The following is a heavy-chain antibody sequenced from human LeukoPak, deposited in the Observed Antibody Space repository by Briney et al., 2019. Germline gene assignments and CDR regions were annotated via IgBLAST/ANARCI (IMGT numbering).Heavy chain of an antibody. J-gene: IGHJ4*02. CDR1: GGTLSSYA. CDR2: INPNSGGI. Sequence: ASVKVSCKASGGTLSSYAISWVRQAPGQGLEWMGWINPNSGGINYAQKFQGWVTMTRDTSISTVYMELSRLRSDDTAVYYCARGSAGARSNYVGARHYYFDYWGQGTLVTVSS. V-gene: IGHV1-2*04. CDR3: ARGSAGARSNYVGARHYYFDY. D-gene: IGHD4-11*01.